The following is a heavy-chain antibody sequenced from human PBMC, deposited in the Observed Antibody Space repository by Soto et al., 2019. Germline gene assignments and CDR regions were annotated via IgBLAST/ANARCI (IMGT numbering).Heavy chain of an antibody. J-gene: IGHJ4*01. CDR1: RGTLNCYS. Sequence: SVELSSEDSRGTLNCYSMCSVRQAPGQGLEWMGGIIPIFGTANYAQKFQGRVTITADESTSTAYMELSSLRSEDTAVYYCATPNYYDSSGYGYWGHGTLVTVSS. D-gene: IGHD3-22*01. CDR3: ATPNYYDSSGYGY. V-gene: IGHV1-69*13. CDR2: IIPIFGTA.